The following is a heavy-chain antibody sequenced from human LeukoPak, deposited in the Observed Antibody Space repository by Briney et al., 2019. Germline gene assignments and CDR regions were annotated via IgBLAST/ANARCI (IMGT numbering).Heavy chain of an antibody. D-gene: IGHD4-17*01. J-gene: IGHJ4*02. Sequence: PSGTLSLTCAVSGGSISSSNWWSWVRQPPGKGLEWIGEIYHSGSTNYNPSLKSRVTISVDKSKNQFSVRLSSMTAADTAVYYCARLGGDYGGYYFDYWGQGTLVTVSS. CDR1: GGSISSSNW. CDR3: ARLGGDYGGYYFDY. CDR2: IYHSGST. V-gene: IGHV4-4*02.